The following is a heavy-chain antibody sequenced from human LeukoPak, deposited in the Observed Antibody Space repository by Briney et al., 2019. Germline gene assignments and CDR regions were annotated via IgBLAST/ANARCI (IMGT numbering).Heavy chain of an antibody. J-gene: IGHJ4*02. V-gene: IGHV3-9*01. CDR1: GFTFDDYA. CDR2: ISWNSGSI. Sequence: PGGSLRLSCAASGFTFDDYAMHWVRQAPGKGLEWASGISWNSGSIGYADSVKGRFTISRDNAKNSLYLQMNSLRAEDTALYYCAKGSRFDYDILTGYPDYWGQGTLATVSS. D-gene: IGHD3-9*01. CDR3: AKGSRFDYDILTGYPDY.